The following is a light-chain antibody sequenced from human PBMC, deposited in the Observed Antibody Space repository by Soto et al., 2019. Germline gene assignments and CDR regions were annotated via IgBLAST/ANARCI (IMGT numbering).Light chain of an antibody. CDR3: QQYQLYPWT. CDR2: KAS. V-gene: IGKV1-5*03. Sequence: DIQMTQSPPTVSASVGDRVTVTCRASQSVNVWLAWYQQKPGKAPKLLIYKASSLESGVPSRFSGSGSGTDFTLTISSLQPDDFASYYCQQYQLYPWTFDQGTKVEVK. J-gene: IGKJ1*01. CDR1: QSVNVW.